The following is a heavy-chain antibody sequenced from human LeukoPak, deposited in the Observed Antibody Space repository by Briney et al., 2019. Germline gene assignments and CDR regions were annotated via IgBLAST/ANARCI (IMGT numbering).Heavy chain of an antibody. CDR1: GFTVSSNY. V-gene: IGHV3-53*01. CDR3: ARRPLSDTMIVVPKAAFDI. Sequence: GGSLRLSCAASGFTVSSNYMSWVRQAPGEGLEWVSVIYSGGSTYYADSVKGRFTNSRDNSKNPLYLQMNSLRAEDTAVYYWARRPLSDTMIVVPKAAFDIWGQGTMVTVSS. CDR2: IYSGGST. D-gene: IGHD3-22*01. J-gene: IGHJ3*02.